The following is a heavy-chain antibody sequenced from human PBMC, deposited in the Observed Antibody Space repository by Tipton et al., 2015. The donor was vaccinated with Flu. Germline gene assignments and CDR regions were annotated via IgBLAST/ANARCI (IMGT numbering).Heavy chain of an antibody. CDR3: ARDEGVVNYYFGMDV. V-gene: IGHV3-33*01. CDR1: GFDFSVYG. Sequence: SLRLSCKVSGFDFSVYGMHWVRQAPGKGLEWVAVIWYDGGNIHYADSVKGRFTISRDNSKNTLYLQMNGLRDEDTAVYYCARDEGVVNYYFGMDVWGQGTTVNVSS. CDR2: IWYDGGNI. J-gene: IGHJ6*01.